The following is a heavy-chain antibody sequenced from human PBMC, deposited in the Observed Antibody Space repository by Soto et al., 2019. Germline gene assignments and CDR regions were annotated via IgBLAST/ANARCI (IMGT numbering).Heavy chain of an antibody. CDR2: IYDTGISGYTPST. CDR1: VGSITCSY. V-gene: IGHV4-59*01. CDR3: ARGEDAFFYYGLDV. J-gene: IGHJ6*01. Sequence: AEALCLTCIVSVGSITCSYWSWIRRPPGKGLEWIAYIYDTGISGYTPSTSYNPSLKSRVTMSVDASKSQFSLKLTSVTAADTAVYYRARGEDAFFYYGLDVWGQGITVTVSS.